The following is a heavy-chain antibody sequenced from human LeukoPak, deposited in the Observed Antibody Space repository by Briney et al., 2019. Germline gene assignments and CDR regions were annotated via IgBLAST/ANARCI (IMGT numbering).Heavy chain of an antibody. J-gene: IGHJ4*02. CDR1: GFTFSSYA. V-gene: IGHV3-49*04. Sequence: GGSLRLSCAASGFTFSSYAMSWVRQAPGKGLEWVGFIRSKTYDGTTEYAASVKGRFTISRDDPKRIAYLQMNSLKTDDTAVYYCTRVWLQYFDYWGQGTLITVSS. CDR3: TRVWLQYFDY. D-gene: IGHD5-24*01. CDR2: IRSKTYDGTT.